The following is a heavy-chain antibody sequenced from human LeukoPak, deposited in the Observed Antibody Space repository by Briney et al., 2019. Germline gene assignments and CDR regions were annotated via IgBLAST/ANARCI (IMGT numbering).Heavy chain of an antibody. J-gene: IGHJ4*02. Sequence: ASVKVSCKASGYMFTNYGISWVRQAPGQGLEWMGWISDYNGKTNYAQKLQGRVTMTTDTPTSIAYMELRSLKSDDTAVYYCARDGPDYGDYVNFDYWGQGTLVTVSS. CDR2: ISDYNGKT. CDR1: GYMFTNYG. CDR3: ARDGPDYGDYVNFDY. V-gene: IGHV1-18*04. D-gene: IGHD4-17*01.